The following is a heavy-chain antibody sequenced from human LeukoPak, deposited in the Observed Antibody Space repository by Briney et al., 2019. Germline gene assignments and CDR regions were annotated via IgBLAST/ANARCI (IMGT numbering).Heavy chain of an antibody. J-gene: IGHJ4*02. D-gene: IGHD5-24*01. Sequence: GGSLRLYCAASGFTFSSYGMHWVRQAPGKGLEWVAVIWYDGSNKYYADSVKGRFTISRDNSKNTLYLQMNSLRAEDTAVYYCARVSRDGYNNPIGYWGQGTLVTVSS. CDR2: IWYDGSNK. V-gene: IGHV3-33*01. CDR3: ARVSRDGYNNPIGY. CDR1: GFTFSSYG.